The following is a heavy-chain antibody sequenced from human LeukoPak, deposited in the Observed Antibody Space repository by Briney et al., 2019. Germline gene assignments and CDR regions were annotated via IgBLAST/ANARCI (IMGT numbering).Heavy chain of an antibody. CDR1: GFSLSDYY. Sequence: RGSLTLSCAASGFSLSDYYVNWLRQVPGKGLEWVSYIKSGSTIIFYADSVKGRFSVSRDNANNSVHLQMTNLRDDDTAVYYCARVHNTVHWGQGVQATVSS. V-gene: IGHV3-11*04. D-gene: IGHD4-11*01. CDR3: ARVHNTVH. J-gene: IGHJ4*02. CDR2: IKSGSTII.